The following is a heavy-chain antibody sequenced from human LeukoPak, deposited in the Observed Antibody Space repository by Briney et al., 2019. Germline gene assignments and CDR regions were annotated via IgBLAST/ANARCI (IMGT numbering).Heavy chain of an antibody. Sequence: SETLSLTCSVSGGSFDSKYWSWIRQPPGKGLEWIGYIYTSGSTNFNPSLRSRVAMSIDTSKNQFSLKVYSVTAADTAVYYCASQKINVHYYIDVWGKGTTVIVSS. CDR2: IYTSGST. D-gene: IGHD6-6*01. J-gene: IGHJ6*03. CDR1: GGSFDSKY. CDR3: ASQKINVHYYIDV. V-gene: IGHV4-4*09.